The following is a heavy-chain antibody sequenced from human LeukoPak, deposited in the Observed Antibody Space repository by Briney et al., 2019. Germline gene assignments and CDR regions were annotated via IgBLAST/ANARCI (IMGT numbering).Heavy chain of an antibody. CDR2: IHPSTGST. V-gene: IGHV1-46*01. CDR1: GYTFTSYD. J-gene: IGHJ6*02. Sequence: ASVKVSCKASGYTFTSYDMHWVRQAPGQGLEWMGVIHPSTGSTNFTQKFQGRVTMTRDTSTRTVYMELSSLRSEDTAVYYCAREWGLRLKVNPNGMDVWGQGTTVIVSS. D-gene: IGHD4-17*01. CDR3: AREWGLRLKVNPNGMDV.